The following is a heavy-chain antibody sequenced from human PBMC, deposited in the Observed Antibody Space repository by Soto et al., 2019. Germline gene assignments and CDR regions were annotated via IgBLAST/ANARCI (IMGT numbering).Heavy chain of an antibody. Sequence: GASVKVSCKASGYTFTSYGISWVRQAPGQGLEWMGWISAYNGNTNYAQKLQGRVTMTTDTSTSTAYMELRSLRSDDTAVYYCARDPPLDDYGDYGRGDYFDYWGQGTLVTVSS. D-gene: IGHD4-17*01. J-gene: IGHJ4*02. CDR3: ARDPPLDDYGDYGRGDYFDY. CDR2: ISAYNGNT. CDR1: GYTFTSYG. V-gene: IGHV1-18*01.